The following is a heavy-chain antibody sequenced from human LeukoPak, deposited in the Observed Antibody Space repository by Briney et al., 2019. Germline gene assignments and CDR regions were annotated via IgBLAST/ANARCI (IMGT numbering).Heavy chain of an antibody. Sequence: KGRFTISRDNAKNSLYLQMNSLRAEDTAVYYCARGTSYYDLLTPFDCWGQGTLVTVSS. J-gene: IGHJ4*02. V-gene: IGHV3-11*06. CDR3: ARGTSYYDLLTPFDC. D-gene: IGHD3-9*01.